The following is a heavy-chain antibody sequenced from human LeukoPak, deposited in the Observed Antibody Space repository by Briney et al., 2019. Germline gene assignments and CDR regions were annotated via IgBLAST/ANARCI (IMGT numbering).Heavy chain of an antibody. CDR1: GFTFSIYS. CDR3: ARVAVAGQYNWFDP. J-gene: IGHJ5*02. Sequence: TGGSLTLSCAASGFTFSIYSMNWVRHAPGKGLEWVSYISSSSSTIYYRDSVTGRFTISRDNAKNSLYLQMNSLRAEDTAVYYCARVAVAGQYNWFDPWGQGNLVTVSS. CDR2: ISSSSSTI. D-gene: IGHD6-19*01. V-gene: IGHV3-48*04.